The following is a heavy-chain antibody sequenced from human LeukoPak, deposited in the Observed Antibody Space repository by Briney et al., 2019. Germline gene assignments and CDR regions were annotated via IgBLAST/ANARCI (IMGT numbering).Heavy chain of an antibody. CDR3: ARHVLGYDILTGYLSLSFDY. CDR1: GYSFTSYW. D-gene: IGHD3-9*01. Sequence: GESLKISCKGSGYSFTSYWISWVRQMPGKGLEWMGRIDPSDAYTNYSPSFQGHVTISADKSISTAHLQWSSLKASDTAMYYCARHVLGYDILTGYLSLSFDYWGQGTLVTVSS. V-gene: IGHV5-10-1*01. CDR2: IDPSDAYT. J-gene: IGHJ4*02.